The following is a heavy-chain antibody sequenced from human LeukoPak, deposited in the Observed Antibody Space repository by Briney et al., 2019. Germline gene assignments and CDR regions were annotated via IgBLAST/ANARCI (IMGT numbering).Heavy chain of an antibody. D-gene: IGHD3-22*01. CDR1: GFTFSSYW. V-gene: IGHV3-74*01. Sequence: GGSLRLSCAASGFTFSSYWMHWVRQTPGKGLVWVSRIKSDGSTIYADSVKGRFTISRDNAKNTLYLQMNSLRAEDTAVYYCAKGHDYELDYWGQGTLVTVSS. CDR3: AKGHDYELDY. CDR2: IKSDGST. J-gene: IGHJ4*02.